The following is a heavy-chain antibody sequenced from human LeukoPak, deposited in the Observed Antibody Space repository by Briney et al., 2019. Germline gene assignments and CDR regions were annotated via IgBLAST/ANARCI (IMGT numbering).Heavy chain of an antibody. CDR1: GFTFTTYG. V-gene: IGHV3-23*01. J-gene: IGHJ4*02. Sequence: GGSLRLSCSASGFTFTTYGMNWVRQAPGKGLEWVSGIGGSGIRTYYADSVKGRFIISRDNSRNTLYLQMNSLRTEDTAVYYCAREQQGRRAAFDYWGQGTPVTVSS. CDR3: AREQQGRRAAFDY. D-gene: IGHD1-1*01. CDR2: IGGSGIRT.